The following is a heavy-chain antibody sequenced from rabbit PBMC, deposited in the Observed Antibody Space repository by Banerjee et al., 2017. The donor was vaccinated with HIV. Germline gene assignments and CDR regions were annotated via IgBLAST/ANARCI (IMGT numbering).Heavy chain of an antibody. J-gene: IGHJ4*01. V-gene: IGHV1S45*01. CDR2: IYTSSGST. Sequence: QEQLVESGGGLVQPEGSLTLTCKASGFSFSSGYDMCWVRQAPGKGLEWIACIYTSSGSTDYASWVNGRFTISLDNAQNTVPLQMTSLTAADTASYFCARDLAGVIGWNFNFWGPGTLVTVS. CDR3: ARDLAGVIGWNFNF. CDR1: GFSFSSGYD. D-gene: IGHD4-1*01.